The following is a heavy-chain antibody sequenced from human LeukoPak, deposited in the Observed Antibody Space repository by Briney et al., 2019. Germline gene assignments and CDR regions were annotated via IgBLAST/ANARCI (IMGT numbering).Heavy chain of an antibody. Sequence: GGSLRLSCAASGFTVSSNYMSWVRQAPGKGLEWVSVIYSGGSTYYADSVKGRFTISRDNSKNTLYLQMNSLRAEDTAVYYCARAPLWFGELDPWGQGTLVTVSS. D-gene: IGHD3-10*01. V-gene: IGHV3-66*01. J-gene: IGHJ5*02. CDR3: ARAPLWFGELDP. CDR1: GFTVSSNY. CDR2: IYSGGST.